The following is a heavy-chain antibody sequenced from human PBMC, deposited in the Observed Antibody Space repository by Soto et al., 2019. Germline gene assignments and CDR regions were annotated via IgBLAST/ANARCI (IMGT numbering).Heavy chain of an antibody. CDR3: ARFRHELSGYDFLNYYMDV. Sequence: ASVKVSCKASGYTFTSYGISWVRQAPGQGLEWMGWISAYNGNTNYAQKLQGRVTMTTDTSTSTAYMELRSLRSDDTAVYYCARFRHELSGYDFLNYYMDVWGKGTTVTVSS. CDR2: ISAYNGNT. D-gene: IGHD5-12*01. J-gene: IGHJ6*03. CDR1: GYTFTSYG. V-gene: IGHV1-18*01.